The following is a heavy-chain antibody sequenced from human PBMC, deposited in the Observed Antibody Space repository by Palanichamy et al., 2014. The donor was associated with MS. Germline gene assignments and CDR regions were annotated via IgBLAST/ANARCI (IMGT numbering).Heavy chain of an antibody. CDR1: GGTFSNYA. J-gene: IGHJ6*02. CDR3: ARGPYILVVPPTKYYYGMDV. D-gene: IGHD2-2*01. CDR2: FIPIFGTT. V-gene: IGHV1-69*01. Sequence: QVQLVQSGAAVKKPGSSVKLSCKASGGTFSNYAISWVRQAPGQGLEWMGGFIPIFGTTKYAQKFQGRVTIIADESTTTAYMELSSLRSEDTAVYYCARGPYILVVPPTKYYYGMDVWGQGTTVTVSS.